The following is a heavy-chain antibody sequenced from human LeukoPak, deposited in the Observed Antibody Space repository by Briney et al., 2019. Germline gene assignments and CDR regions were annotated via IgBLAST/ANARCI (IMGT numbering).Heavy chain of an antibody. CDR3: ARDREYDSSGYYYRAGLFDI. J-gene: IGHJ3*02. V-gene: IGHV4-31*03. D-gene: IGHD3-22*01. CDR2: IYYSGST. CDR1: GGSISSGVYY. Sequence: SQTLSLTCTVSGGSISSGVYYWSWIRQHPGKGLEWIGYIYYSGSTYYNPSLKSRVTISVDTSKNQFSLKLSSVTAADTAVYYCARDREYDSSGYYYRAGLFDIWGQGTMVTVSS.